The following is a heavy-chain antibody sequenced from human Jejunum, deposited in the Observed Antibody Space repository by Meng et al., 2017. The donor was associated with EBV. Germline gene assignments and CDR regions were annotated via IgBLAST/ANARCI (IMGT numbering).Heavy chain of an antibody. Sequence: QGKVVHLGAEMKKPGASVRFSCKASGYLFTGYYIQWVRQAPGQGLEWMGRIDPNTGDKNYAQKFQGRVTMTRATSIGTAFMELSRLTSDDTAVYYCARDHSSSFYGANIWGQGTLVTVSS. CDR3: ARDHSSSFYGANI. CDR1: GYLFTGYY. J-gene: IGHJ4*02. V-gene: IGHV1-2*06. D-gene: IGHD2-2*01. CDR2: IDPNTGDK.